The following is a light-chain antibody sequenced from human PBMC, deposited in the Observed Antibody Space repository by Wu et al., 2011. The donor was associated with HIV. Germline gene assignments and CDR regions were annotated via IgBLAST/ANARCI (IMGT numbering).Light chain of an antibody. Sequence: DIQMTQSPSTLSASVGGRVTITCRASQSISSWLAWYQQKPGEAPKLLIYKASSLQSGVPSRFSGSRSGTEFTLTISSLQPDDFATYCCQQYNSYSPSFGQGTKLEI. CDR3: QQYNSYSPS. J-gene: IGKJ2*03. V-gene: IGKV1-5*03. CDR2: KAS. CDR1: QSISSW.